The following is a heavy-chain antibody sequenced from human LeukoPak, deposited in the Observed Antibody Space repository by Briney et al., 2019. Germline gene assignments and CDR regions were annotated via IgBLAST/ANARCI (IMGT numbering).Heavy chain of an antibody. Sequence: GASVKVSCKASGGTFSSYAISWVRQAPGQGLEWMGGIIPIFGTANYAQKFQGRVTITADESTSTAYMELSSLRSEDTAVYYCARDFPIYDSSGYYPSWFDPWGQGTLVTVSS. CDR2: IIPIFGTA. D-gene: IGHD3-22*01. V-gene: IGHV1-69*13. J-gene: IGHJ5*02. CDR3: ARDFPIYDSSGYYPSWFDP. CDR1: GGTFSSYA.